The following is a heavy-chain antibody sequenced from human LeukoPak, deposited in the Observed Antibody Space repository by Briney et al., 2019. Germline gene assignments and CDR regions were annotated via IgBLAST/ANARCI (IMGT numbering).Heavy chain of an antibody. CDR3: VKDLSGWYSFDY. V-gene: IGHV3-64D*08. CDR1: GFALGVFV. D-gene: IGHD6-19*01. Sequence: GGSLRLSCSASGFALGVFVILCLPEAPGKAVEYVSSLWENGDRTNPADSVKGSFTISRENSKNTLYLQMPSLRVEDTAVYYCVKDLSGWYSFDYWGQGTLVTVSS. J-gene: IGHJ4*02. CDR2: LWENGDRT.